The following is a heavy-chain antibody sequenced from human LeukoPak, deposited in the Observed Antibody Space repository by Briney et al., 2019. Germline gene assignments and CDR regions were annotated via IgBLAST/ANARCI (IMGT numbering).Heavy chain of an antibody. Sequence: PGGSLRLSCAASGFTFSSFAMSWVRQAPGKGLEWVPVISDNGGKTYYPDSVKGRFTVSRDNSKSILYLQMNSLRVEDTAVYYCTKALFGSGWYDHWGQGTLVTVSS. CDR2: ISDNGGKT. CDR1: GFTFSSFA. D-gene: IGHD6-19*01. J-gene: IGHJ5*02. CDR3: TKALFGSGWYDH. V-gene: IGHV3-23*01.